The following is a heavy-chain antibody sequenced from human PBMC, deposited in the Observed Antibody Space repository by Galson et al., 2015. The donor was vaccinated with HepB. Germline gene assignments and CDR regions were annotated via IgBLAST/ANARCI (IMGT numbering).Heavy chain of an antibody. CDR3: ARGRSKWELLRDYFDY. Sequence: SVKVSCKASKYTLSDYYIHWVRQAPGRGLEWMGWIFPNSGGTTYAQVFQGRVTLTSDTSINTAYMYLSSLTSDDTAVYYCARGRSKWELLRDYFDYWGQGTLVTVSS. CDR1: KYTLSDYY. CDR2: IFPNSGGT. D-gene: IGHD1-26*01. J-gene: IGHJ4*02. V-gene: IGHV1-2*02.